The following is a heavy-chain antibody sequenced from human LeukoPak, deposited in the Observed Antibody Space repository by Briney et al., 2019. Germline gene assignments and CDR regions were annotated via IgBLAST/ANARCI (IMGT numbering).Heavy chain of an antibody. CDR2: ISGSGHST. V-gene: IGHV3-23*01. CDR1: RFTFSSYA. J-gene: IGHJ4*02. Sequence: PGGSLRLSCAVSRFTFSSYAMSWVRPAPGKGLEWVSSISGSGHSTYYAASVKGRFTISRDNSKNTLYLQMNSLRAEDTAVYYCAKPSSGWYFDPFDYWGQGTLVTVSS. CDR3: AKPSSGWYFDPFDY. D-gene: IGHD6-19*01.